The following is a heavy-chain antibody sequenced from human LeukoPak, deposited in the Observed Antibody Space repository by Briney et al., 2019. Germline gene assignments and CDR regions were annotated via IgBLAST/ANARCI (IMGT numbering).Heavy chain of an antibody. Sequence: SETLSLTCTVSGGSVSSGGYYWSWIRQPPGKGLEWIGYMDYSGSTNYNPSLESRVTISVDTSKNQFSLKLSSVTAADTAVYYCARDQDWDLQSLRYFDYWGQGSPVVVSS. CDR1: GGSVSSGGYY. CDR2: MDYSGST. CDR3: ARDQDWDLQSLRYFDY. J-gene: IGHJ4*02. V-gene: IGHV4-61*08. D-gene: IGHD1-26*01.